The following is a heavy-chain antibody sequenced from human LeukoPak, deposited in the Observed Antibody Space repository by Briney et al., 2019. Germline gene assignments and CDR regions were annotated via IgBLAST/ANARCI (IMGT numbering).Heavy chain of an antibody. CDR3: TTEYNFNYYDSSGYYY. Sequence: PGGSLRLSCAASGFTFKTHTMNWVRQAPGKGLEWVSAISGSGGSTYYADSVKGRFTISRDNSKNTLYLQMNSLRAEDTAVYYCTTEYNFNYYDSSGYYYWGQGTLVTVSS. J-gene: IGHJ4*02. V-gene: IGHV3-23*01. CDR1: GFTFKTHT. CDR2: ISGSGGST. D-gene: IGHD3-22*01.